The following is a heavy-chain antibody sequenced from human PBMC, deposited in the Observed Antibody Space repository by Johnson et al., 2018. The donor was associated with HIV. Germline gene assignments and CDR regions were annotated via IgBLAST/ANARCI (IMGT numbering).Heavy chain of an antibody. J-gene: IGHJ3*02. CDR1: GFTFSSYA. CDR3: ARSHRPYSYAGGAAFDI. Sequence: QVQLVESGGGVVQPGGSLRLSCAASGFTFSSYAMHWVRQAPGKGLEWVAVISYDGSNKYYADSVKGRFTISRDNSKNTLYLQMNSLRAEDTAVYYCARSHRPYSYAGGAAFDIWGQGTMVTVSS. D-gene: IGHD5-18*01. CDR2: ISYDGSNK. V-gene: IGHV3-30-3*01.